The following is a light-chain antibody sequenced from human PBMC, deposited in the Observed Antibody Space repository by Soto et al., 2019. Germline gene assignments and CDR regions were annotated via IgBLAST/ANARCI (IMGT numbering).Light chain of an antibody. CDR3: QQYNSYSWT. Sequence: DLPGTRPPSSLAASVGERVTITCRASQTISSWLAWYQQKPGKAPKLLIYKASTLKSGVPSRFSGSGSGTEFTLPISGLQPDDFATYYCQQYNSYSWTFGQGTKVDIK. CDR1: QTISSW. CDR2: KAS. V-gene: IGKV1-5*03. J-gene: IGKJ1*01.